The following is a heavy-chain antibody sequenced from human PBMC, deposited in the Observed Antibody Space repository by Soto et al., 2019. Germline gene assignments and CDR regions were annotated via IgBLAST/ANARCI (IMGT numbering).Heavy chain of an antibody. V-gene: IGHV3-21*01. J-gene: IGHJ3*02. CDR3: AREIAGYCSSTSCPDAFDI. D-gene: IGHD2-2*01. CDR1: GFTFSSYS. CDR2: ISSSSSYI. Sequence: RGSLRLSCGASGFTFSSYSMNWVRQAPGKGLEWVSSISSSSSYIYYADSVKGRFTISRDNAKNSLYLQMNSLRAEDTAVYYCAREIAGYCSSTSCPDAFDIWGQGTMVTVSS.